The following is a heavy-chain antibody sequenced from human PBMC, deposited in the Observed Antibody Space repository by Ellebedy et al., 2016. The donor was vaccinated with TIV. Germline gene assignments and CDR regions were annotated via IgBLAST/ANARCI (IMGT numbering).Heavy chain of an antibody. J-gene: IGHJ3*01. CDR2: IYFSGST. CDR1: GGSISGSTYY. D-gene: IGHD3-10*02. CDR3: TNDRGAVDSFAV. Sequence: SETLSLTXTVSGGSISGSTYYWGWIRQPPGKGLEWIGSIYFSGSTYYNPSLKSRVTISLATSKNQFSLKLSSVTAADTALCYCTNDRGAVDSFAVWGQGTVVTVSS. V-gene: IGHV4-39*01.